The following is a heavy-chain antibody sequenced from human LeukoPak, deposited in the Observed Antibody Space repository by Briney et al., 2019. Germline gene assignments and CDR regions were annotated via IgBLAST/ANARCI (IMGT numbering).Heavy chain of an antibody. Sequence: PGGSLRLSCAASGFTSSSYGMHWVRQAPGKGLEWVAVISYDGSNKYYADSVKGRFTISRDNSKNTLYLQMNSLRAEDTAVYYCAKEGEEDYDSSGYFDYWGQGTLVTVSS. V-gene: IGHV3-30*18. CDR2: ISYDGSNK. J-gene: IGHJ4*02. D-gene: IGHD3-22*01. CDR3: AKEGEEDYDSSGYFDY. CDR1: GFTSSSYG.